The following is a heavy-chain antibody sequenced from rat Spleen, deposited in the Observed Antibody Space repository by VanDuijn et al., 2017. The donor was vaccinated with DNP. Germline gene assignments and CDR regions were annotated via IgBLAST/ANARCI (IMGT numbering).Heavy chain of an antibody. Sequence: EVQLVESGGGLAQPGRSLKLSCAASGFNFSKYGMAWVRQAPTQGLEWVASIGYEDTTTYYGGSVKGRFTISRDNAKSTLYLQMNSLRSEDTATYYCARGDHWGQGVMVTVSS. CDR2: IGYEDTTT. V-gene: IGHV5-22*01. J-gene: IGHJ2*01. CDR1: GFNFSKYG. CDR3: ARGDH.